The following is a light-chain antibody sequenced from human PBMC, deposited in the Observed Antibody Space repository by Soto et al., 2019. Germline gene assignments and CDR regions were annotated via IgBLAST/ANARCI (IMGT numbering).Light chain of an antibody. CDR1: QSISSN. CDR3: QQYNNWPRAT. Sequence: EIVLTQSPATRSLSPGERATLSCRASQSISSNLAWYQQKPGQAPRLLMFRTSSRATGFPARFSGSGSGTEFNLTISSLQSEDFGVYYCQQYNNWPRATFGGGTKVDIK. J-gene: IGKJ4*01. CDR2: RTS. V-gene: IGKV3-15*01.